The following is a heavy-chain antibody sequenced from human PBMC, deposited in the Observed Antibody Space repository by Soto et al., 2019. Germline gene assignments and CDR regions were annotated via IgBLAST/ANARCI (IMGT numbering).Heavy chain of an antibody. V-gene: IGHV4-59*11. Sequence: SETLSLTCTVSGGSISGHYWIWIRQPPGKGLEWVGYISYTGSTNYNPSLKSRATISADTSKNLFSLRLSSVTAADTAIYYCARDPDWKNKYYMDVWGKGTTVTVSS. CDR1: GGSISGHY. CDR3: ARDPDWKNKYYMDV. J-gene: IGHJ6*03. D-gene: IGHD1-1*01. CDR2: ISYTGST.